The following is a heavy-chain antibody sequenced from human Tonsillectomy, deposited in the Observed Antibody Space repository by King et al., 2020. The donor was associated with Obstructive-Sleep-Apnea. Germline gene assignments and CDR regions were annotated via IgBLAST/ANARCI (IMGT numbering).Heavy chain of an antibody. J-gene: IGHJ6*02. D-gene: IGHD2-8*02. CDR1: GFTVSSKY. CDR3: ARDLVMDV. CDR2: IYAVGST. Sequence: VQLVESGGGLVQPGGSLRLSCAASGFTVSSKYMSWVRQAPGKGLEWVSVIYAVGSTYYADSVKGRFTISRDNSKNTVYLQMKSLRAEDTAVYFCARDLVMDVWGQGTTVTVSS. V-gene: IGHV3-66*01.